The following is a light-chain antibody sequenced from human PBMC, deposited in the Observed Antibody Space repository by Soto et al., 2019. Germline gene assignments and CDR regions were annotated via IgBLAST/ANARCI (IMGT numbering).Light chain of an antibody. J-gene: IGLJ3*02. Sequence: QSVLTQPPSLSGAPGQRVTISCTGSGSNIGAPYDVHWYQHLPGTAPKLLIYGNSNRPSGVPDRFSGSKSGTSASLAITGLQAEDEADYYCQSYDSSLSVWVFGGGTKVTVL. CDR2: GNS. V-gene: IGLV1-40*01. CDR1: GSNIGAPYD. CDR3: QSYDSSLSVWV.